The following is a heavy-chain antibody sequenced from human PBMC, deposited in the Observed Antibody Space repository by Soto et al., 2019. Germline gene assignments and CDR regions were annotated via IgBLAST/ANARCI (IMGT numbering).Heavy chain of an antibody. J-gene: IGHJ4*02. CDR2: IYYLGST. Sequence: ETLSLTCTVSGASMSEYFWSWIRQSPGKGLEWIGYIYYLGSTDYNPSLKSRVTILVDTSKRQFSLRLTSVTAADTAVYYCARDGYDGSGSPYPAFWGPGTQVTVSS. CDR3: ARDGYDGSGSPYPAF. D-gene: IGHD3-10*01. V-gene: IGHV4-59*01. CDR1: GASMSEYF.